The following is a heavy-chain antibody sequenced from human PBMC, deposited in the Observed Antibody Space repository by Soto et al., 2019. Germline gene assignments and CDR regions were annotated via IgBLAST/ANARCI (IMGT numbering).Heavy chain of an antibody. Sequence: SVKVSCKTSGGTFSSYAISWVRQAPGQGLEWMGEIVPIVDTSTYAQKFHGRVTITADESTSTAYIELSSLSSVDTAVYYFVRDPFRLMALNYYYYYGMDVWGQGTTVTVSS. CDR2: IVPIVDTS. J-gene: IGHJ6*02. V-gene: IGHV1-69*13. CDR1: GGTFSSYA. CDR3: VRDPFRLMALNYYYYYGMDV. D-gene: IGHD2-21*01.